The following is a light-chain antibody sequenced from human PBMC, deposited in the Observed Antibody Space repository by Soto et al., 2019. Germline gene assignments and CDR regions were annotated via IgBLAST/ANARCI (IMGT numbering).Light chain of an antibody. Sequence: DIVMTQSPDSLAVSLGERATINCKSSQSILSNSNNKNYLAWYRQKPGQPPKLLIYWASARESGVPDRFSGSGSGADFTLTISRLQAEDVAVYYCQQYYSTPQTFGQGTKVDIK. V-gene: IGKV4-1*01. CDR2: WAS. CDR3: QQYYSTPQT. J-gene: IGKJ1*01. CDR1: QSILSNSNNKNY.